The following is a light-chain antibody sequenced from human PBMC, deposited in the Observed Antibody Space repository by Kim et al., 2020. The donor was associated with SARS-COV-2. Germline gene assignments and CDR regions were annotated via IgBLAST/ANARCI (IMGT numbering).Light chain of an antibody. Sequence: VSPGQTASITCSGDKLGDKYASWYQQKPGQSPVVVIYQDTKWPSGIPERFSGSNSGNTATLTISGTQAMDEADYYCQAWDSSTSVVFGGGTQLTVL. CDR2: QDT. J-gene: IGLJ2*01. V-gene: IGLV3-1*01. CDR1: KLGDKY. CDR3: QAWDSSTSVV.